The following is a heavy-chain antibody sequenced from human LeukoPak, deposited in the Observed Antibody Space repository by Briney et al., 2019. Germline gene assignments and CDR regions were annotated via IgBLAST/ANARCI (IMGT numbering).Heavy chain of an antibody. V-gene: IGHV3-30*18. CDR3: AKAYYDFWSGSSPVDY. Sequence: GRSLRLSCAASGFTFSSYGMHWVRQAPGKGLERVGVISYDGSNKYYADSVKGRFTISRDKSKNTLYLQMNSLRAEDTAVYYCAKAYYDFWSGSSPVDYWGQGTLVTVSS. J-gene: IGHJ4*02. CDR2: ISYDGSNK. D-gene: IGHD3-3*01. CDR1: GFTFSSYG.